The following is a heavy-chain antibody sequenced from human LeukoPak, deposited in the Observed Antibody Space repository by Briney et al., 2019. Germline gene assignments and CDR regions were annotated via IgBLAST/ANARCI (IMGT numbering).Heavy chain of an antibody. CDR2: ISYDGSNK. CDR1: GFTFSSYG. J-gene: IGHJ4*02. Sequence: GGSLRLSCAASGFTFSSYGMHWVRQAPGKGLEWVAVISYDGSNKYYADSVKGRFTISRDNSKNTLYLQMNSLRAEDTAVCYCAKSPSQATVTTVYRYWGQGTLVTVSS. CDR3: AKSPSQATVTTVYRY. D-gene: IGHD4-11*01. V-gene: IGHV3-30*18.